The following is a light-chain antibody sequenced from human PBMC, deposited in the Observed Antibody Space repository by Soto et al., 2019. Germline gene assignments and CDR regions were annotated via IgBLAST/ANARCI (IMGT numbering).Light chain of an antibody. V-gene: IGKV1-39*01. Sequence: DIQMTQSPSSLSASVGHRVTITCRASQNINRYLNWYQQQPGKAPKLLIHDASTLQSGVPSRVSGSGSGTEFTLTISSLQREAFATYCCQQSHSFPLAFGPGTNVEIK. J-gene: IGKJ3*01. CDR3: QQSHSFPLA. CDR2: DAS. CDR1: QNINRY.